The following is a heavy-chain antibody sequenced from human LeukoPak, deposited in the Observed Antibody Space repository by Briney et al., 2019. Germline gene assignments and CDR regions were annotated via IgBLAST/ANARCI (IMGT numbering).Heavy chain of an antibody. V-gene: IGHV4-4*07. J-gene: IGHJ5*02. Sequence: SETLSLTCIVSGGSISSHYWSWIRQPAGKGLEWIGRIYSSGSTSYNPSLESRVTMSVDTSKNQFFLKLSSVTAADTAVYYCARLHALGAEEFDPWGQGALVTVSS. D-gene: IGHD3-16*01. CDR2: IYSSGST. CDR3: ARLHALGAEEFDP. CDR1: GGSISSHY.